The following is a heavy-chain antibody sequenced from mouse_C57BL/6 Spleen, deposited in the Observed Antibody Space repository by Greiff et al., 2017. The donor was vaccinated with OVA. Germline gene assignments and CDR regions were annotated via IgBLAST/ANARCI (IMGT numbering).Heavy chain of an antibody. CDR3: APDSSGYRGRFAY. Sequence: QVQLQQPGAELVRPGTSVKLSCKASGYTFTSYWMHWVKQRPGQGLEWIGVIDPSDSYTNYNQKFKGKATLTVDTSSSTAYMQLSSLTAEDAAGEDCAPDSSGYRGRFAYGGKGTLGTVSA. D-gene: IGHD3-2*02. J-gene: IGHJ3*01. V-gene: IGHV1-59*01. CDR2: IDPSDSYT. CDR1: GYTFTSYW.